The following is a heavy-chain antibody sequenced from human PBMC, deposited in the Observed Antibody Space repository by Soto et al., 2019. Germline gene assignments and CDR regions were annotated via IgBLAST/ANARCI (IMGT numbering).Heavy chain of an antibody. D-gene: IGHD2-2*01. CDR2: IRSYANGGTT. Sequence: HPGGSLRLSCTASGFTFGDYAVSWVRQAPGKGLEWIGFIRSYANGGTTEYAASVRNRFTISRDDSKGVAYLQMNSLKAEDTAVFYCSIAYCSTTSCHYYYGMDVWGPGTAVTVSS. J-gene: IGHJ6*02. CDR3: SIAYCSTTSCHYYYGMDV. V-gene: IGHV3-49*04. CDR1: GFTFGDYA.